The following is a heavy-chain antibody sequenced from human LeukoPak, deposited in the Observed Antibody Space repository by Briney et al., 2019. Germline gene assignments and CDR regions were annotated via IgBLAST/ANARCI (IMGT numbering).Heavy chain of an antibody. D-gene: IGHD3-22*01. CDR3: TRGSIAYYYMDV. V-gene: IGHV4-38-2*02. Sequence: SETLSLTCTVSGYSISSGYYWGWIRQPPGKGLEWIGSIYHSGRTFYNPSLKSRVTISVDTSKNQCSLKLSSVTAADTAVYYCTRGSIAYYYMDVWGKGTTVTISS. J-gene: IGHJ6*03. CDR1: GYSISSGYY. CDR2: IYHSGRT.